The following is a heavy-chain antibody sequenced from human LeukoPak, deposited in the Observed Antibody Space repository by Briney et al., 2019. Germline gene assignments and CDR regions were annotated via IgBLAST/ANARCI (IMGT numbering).Heavy chain of an antibody. D-gene: IGHD3-3*01. CDR3: ARVTGWSGYYIGY. CDR2: INYSGST. J-gene: IGHJ4*02. V-gene: IGHV4-59*01. Sequence: SETLSLTCTISGASISSFYWSWIRQPPGKGLEWIGCINYSGSTNYNPSLKSRVTISIDTSKNQMSLKLRSVIAADTAVYYCARVTGWSGYYIGYWGQGTLVTVSS. CDR1: GASISSFY.